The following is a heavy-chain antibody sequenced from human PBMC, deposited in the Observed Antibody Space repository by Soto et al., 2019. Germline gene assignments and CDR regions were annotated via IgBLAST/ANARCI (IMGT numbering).Heavy chain of an antibody. CDR2: IFPSGGSP. J-gene: IGHJ3*02. D-gene: IGHD2-2*01. V-gene: IGHV1-46*03. CDR3: VREEFQLMHAFDI. CDR1: GYTFTTYF. Sequence: QVQLVQSGAEVKQPGASVRISCKASGYTFTTYFMHWVRQAPGQGLEWMGVIFPSGGSPNYAQQCQGGVTLTRDTSSSSFYMDLSSLTSEYTAIYYYVREEFQLMHAFDIWGQGTMVTVSS.